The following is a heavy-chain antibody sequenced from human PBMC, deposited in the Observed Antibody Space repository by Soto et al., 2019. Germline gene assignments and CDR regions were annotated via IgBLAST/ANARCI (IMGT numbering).Heavy chain of an antibody. CDR3: AAEGYCISTSCNGCIDY. J-gene: IGHJ4*02. CDR2: INPSGGST. V-gene: IGHV1-46*01. Sequence: ASVKVSCKASGYTFTSYYMHWVRQAPGQGLEWMGIINPSGGSTSYAQKFQGRVTMTRDTSTSTVYMELSSLRSEDTAVYYCAAEGYCISTSCNGCIDYWGQGTLVTVSS. D-gene: IGHD2-2*01. CDR1: GYTFTSYY.